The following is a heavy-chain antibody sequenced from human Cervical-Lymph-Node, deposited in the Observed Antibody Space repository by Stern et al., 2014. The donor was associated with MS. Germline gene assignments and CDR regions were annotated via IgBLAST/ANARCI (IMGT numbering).Heavy chain of an antibody. V-gene: IGHV1-18*04. D-gene: IGHD1-1*01. J-gene: IGHJ4*02. Sequence: VQLVESGAEVKKPGASVKVSCKASGYTFSSYGIDWVRQAPGQGLEWMGWISNNNDKTKYAQKFQDRVTMTTDTSTTTAYMELRSLRSDDTAVYFCAREGGTVTTDGGLDYWGQGTLVTVSS. CDR3: AREGGTVTTDGGLDY. CDR1: GYTFSSYG. CDR2: ISNNNDKT.